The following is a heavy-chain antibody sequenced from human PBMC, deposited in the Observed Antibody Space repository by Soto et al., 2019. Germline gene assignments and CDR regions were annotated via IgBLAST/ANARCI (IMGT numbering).Heavy chain of an antibody. D-gene: IGHD2-15*01. CDR3: ARDERVSGHHGSVYYYGMDV. J-gene: IGHJ6*02. CDR2: IYYSGST. CDR1: GGSISSGGYY. Sequence: PSETLSLTCTVSGGSISSGGYYWSWIRQHPGKGLEWIGYIYYSGSTYYNPSLKSRVTISVDTSKNQFSLKLSSVTAADTAVYYCARDERVSGHHGSVYYYGMDVWGQGTTVTVSS. V-gene: IGHV4-31*03.